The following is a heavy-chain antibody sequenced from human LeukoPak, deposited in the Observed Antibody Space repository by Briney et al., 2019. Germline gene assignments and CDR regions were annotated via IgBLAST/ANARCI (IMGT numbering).Heavy chain of an antibody. CDR1: GFTFGDYS. J-gene: IGHJ3*02. V-gene: IGHV3-49*04. Sequence: GGSLRLSCTASGFTFGDYSMSWVRQAPGKGLEWVGFIRSKAYGGTTEYAASVKGRFTISRDDSKSIAYLQMNSLKTEDTAVYYCTRGMLMGGQLSSPLRYCSSTSCYIGAFDIWGQGTMVTVSS. CDR3: TRGMLMGGQLSSPLRYCSSTSCYIGAFDI. CDR2: IRSKAYGGTT. D-gene: IGHD2-2*02.